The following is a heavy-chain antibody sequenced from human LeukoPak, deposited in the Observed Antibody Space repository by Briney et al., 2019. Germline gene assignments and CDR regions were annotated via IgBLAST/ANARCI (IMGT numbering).Heavy chain of an antibody. D-gene: IGHD4-11*01. Sequence: GGSLRLSCAATGFTVSSNYMSWVRQAPGKGLEWVSVIYSGGSTYYADSVKGRFTISRDNPKNTLYLQMNSLRAEDTAVYYCARELKNSNYYYYGMDVWGQGTTVTVSS. V-gene: IGHV3-53*01. CDR1: GFTVSSNY. CDR2: IYSGGST. J-gene: IGHJ6*02. CDR3: ARELKNSNYYYYGMDV.